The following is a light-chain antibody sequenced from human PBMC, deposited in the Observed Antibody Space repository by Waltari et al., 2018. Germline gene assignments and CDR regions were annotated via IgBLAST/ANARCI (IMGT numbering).Light chain of an antibody. Sequence: IVLTQSPGTLSLSPGERATLSCRASQSVSRTLAWYQQKPGPAPRLLIYGASIRATGIPDRFSGSGSGTDFSLTISRLEPEDFAVYYCQHYVRLPATFGQGTKVEIK. CDR3: QHYVRLPAT. CDR1: QSVSRT. CDR2: GAS. J-gene: IGKJ1*01. V-gene: IGKV3-20*01.